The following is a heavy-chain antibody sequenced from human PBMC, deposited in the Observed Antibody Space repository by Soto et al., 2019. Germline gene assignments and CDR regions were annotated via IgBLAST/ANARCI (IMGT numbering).Heavy chain of an antibody. V-gene: IGHV6-1*01. Sequence: PSQTLSLTCAISGDSVSSNSAAWNWIRQSPSRGLEWLGRTYYRSRWYNDYAVSVKSRITINPDTSKNQFSLQLNSVTPEDTAVYYCARASITIFGVVTTSSYWYFDLWGRGXLVTVSS. J-gene: IGHJ2*01. D-gene: IGHD3-3*01. CDR2: TYYRSRWYN. CDR1: GDSVSSNSAA. CDR3: ARASITIFGVVTTSSYWYFDL.